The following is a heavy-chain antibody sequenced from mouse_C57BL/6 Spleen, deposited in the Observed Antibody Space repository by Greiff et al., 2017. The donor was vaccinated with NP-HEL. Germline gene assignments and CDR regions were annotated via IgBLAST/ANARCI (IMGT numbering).Heavy chain of an antibody. CDR1: GYAFSSSW. Sequence: QVQLQQSGPELVKPGASVKISCKASGYAFSSSWMNWVKQRPGKGLEWIGRIYPGDGDTNYNGKFKGKATLTADKSSSTAYMQLSSLTSEDAAVYFCARDDYLLAMDYWGQGTSVTVSS. J-gene: IGHJ4*01. CDR3: ARDDYLLAMDY. V-gene: IGHV1-82*01. CDR2: IYPGDGDT. D-gene: IGHD2-4*01.